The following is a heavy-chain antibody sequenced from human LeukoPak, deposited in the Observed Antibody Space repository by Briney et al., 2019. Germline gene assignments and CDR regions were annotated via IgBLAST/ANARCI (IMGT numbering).Heavy chain of an antibody. J-gene: IGHJ4*02. CDR3: ARVYDSDWYFDY. D-gene: IGHD3-22*01. CDR2: IKPSGGST. CDR1: GYSFTTYY. V-gene: IGHV1-46*01. Sequence: ASVKVSCKASGYSFTTYYMHWVRQAPGQGLEWMGIIKPSGGSTSYAQKFQDRVTMTRDTSTSTVYMELSSLRSEDTAVYYCARVYDSDWYFDYWGQGTLVTVSS.